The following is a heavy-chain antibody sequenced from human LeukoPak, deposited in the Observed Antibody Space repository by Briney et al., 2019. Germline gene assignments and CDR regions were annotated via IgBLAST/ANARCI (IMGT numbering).Heavy chain of an antibody. CDR2: IDYRGST. J-gene: IGHJ3*02. Sequence: PSETLSLTCTVSDGSISNYYWSRIRQPPGTGLEWIAYIDYRGSTTYNPSLKGRVTISVDTSRNQFSLKLSSVTAADTAVYYCARSRSGYSYDHAAFDIWGQGTMVTVSS. V-gene: IGHV4-59*01. CDR1: DGSISNYY. D-gene: IGHD5-18*01. CDR3: ARSRSGYSYDHAAFDI.